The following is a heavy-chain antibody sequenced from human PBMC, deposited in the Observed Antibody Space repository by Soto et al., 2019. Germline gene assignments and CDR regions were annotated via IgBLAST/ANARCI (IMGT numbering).Heavy chain of an antibody. J-gene: IGHJ5*02. V-gene: IGHV3-30-3*01. CDR1: GFIFSSYA. CDR3: ARVSALRAFDP. CDR2: ISYDGSNK. Sequence: QVQLVESGGGVVQPGRSLRLSCAASGFIFSSYAMHWVRQAPGKGLEWVALISYDGSNKYYADSVTGRFTISRDNSKNTLYLQMNSLRAEDTAMYYCARVSALRAFDPWGQGTLVTVSS. D-gene: IGHD2-15*01.